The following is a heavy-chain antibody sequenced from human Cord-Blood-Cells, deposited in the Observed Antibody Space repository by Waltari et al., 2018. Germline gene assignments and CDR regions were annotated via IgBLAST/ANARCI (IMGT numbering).Heavy chain of an antibody. V-gene: IGHV4-38-2*01. J-gene: IGHJ5*02. CDR3: ARGGNSIVVVPAAMWFDP. CDR2: IYHSGST. D-gene: IGHD2-2*01. CDR1: GYSTSSGYY. Sequence: QVQLQESGPGLVKPSETLSLTCAVSGYSTSSGYYWGWIRQPPGKGLEWIGSIYHSGSTYYNPSLKSRVTISVDTSKNQFSLKLSSVTAADTAVYYCARGGNSIVVVPAAMWFDPWGQGTLVTVSS.